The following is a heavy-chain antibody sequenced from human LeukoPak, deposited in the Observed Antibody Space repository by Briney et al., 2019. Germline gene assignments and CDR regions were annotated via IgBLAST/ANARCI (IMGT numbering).Heavy chain of an antibody. J-gene: IGHJ4*02. D-gene: IGHD4-17*01. CDR3: AKAPTMSTVSY. Sequence: GGSLRLSCAASGITFSSYAMSWVRQAPGKGLEWVSAISGSGGSTYYADSVKGRFTISRDNSKNTLYLQMNSLRAEDTAVYYCAKAPTMSTVSYWGQGALVTVSS. V-gene: IGHV3-23*01. CDR2: ISGSGGST. CDR1: GITFSSYA.